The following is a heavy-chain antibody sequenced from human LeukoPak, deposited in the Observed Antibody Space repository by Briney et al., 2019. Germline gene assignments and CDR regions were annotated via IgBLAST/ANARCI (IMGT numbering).Heavy chain of an antibody. CDR3: ARDPSNSVGRKLFFDY. J-gene: IGHJ4*02. V-gene: IGHV1-18*01. D-gene: IGHD2/OR15-2a*01. Sequence: ASVKVSCKTSGYTFSRHGVAWLRQAPGQGLEWMGWISGYDRDTNYAQEFQGRVTMTTDTFTNTVYMELRSLTSDDTAVYYCARDPSNSVGRKLFFDYWGQGTLVTVSS. CDR1: GYTFSRHG. CDR2: ISGYDRDT.